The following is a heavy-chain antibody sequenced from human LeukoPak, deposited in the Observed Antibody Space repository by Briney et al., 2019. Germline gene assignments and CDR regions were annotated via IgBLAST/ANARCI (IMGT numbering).Heavy chain of an antibody. V-gene: IGHV4-39*01. Sequence: SETLSLTCTISGGSISSTYFWAWIRQPPGKGLEWIATTHYSGTTYYKPSLRSRVTISVDTSANQFSLKLTSATAADTAVYFCARLGYCSGGSCQHDFWGQGTLVTVSS. CDR1: GGSISSTYF. CDR3: ARLGYCSGGSCQHDF. CDR2: THYSGTT. D-gene: IGHD2-15*01. J-gene: IGHJ4*02.